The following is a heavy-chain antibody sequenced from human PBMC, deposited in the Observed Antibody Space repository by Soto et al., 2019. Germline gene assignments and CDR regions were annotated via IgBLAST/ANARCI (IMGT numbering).Heavy chain of an antibody. CDR1: SGSITRFY. CDR2: IHSSGTT. CDR3: ARDRIIGTSYSDY. V-gene: IGHV4-4*07. J-gene: IGHJ4*02. D-gene: IGHD1-7*01. Sequence: SETLSLTCTVSSGSITRFYWSWIRQPAGKGLEWIGRIHSSGTTNYNPSLKIRVTMSVDTSRNQFSLKLTSVTAADTSVYYCARDRIIGTSYSDYWGQGVLVTVSS.